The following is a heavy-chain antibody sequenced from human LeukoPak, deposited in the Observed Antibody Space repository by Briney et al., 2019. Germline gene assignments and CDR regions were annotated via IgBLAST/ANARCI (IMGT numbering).Heavy chain of an antibody. CDR2: ISSSSSYI. Sequence: GGSLRLSCAASGFTFSSYSMNWVRQAPGKGLEWVSSISSSSSYIYYADSVKGRFTISRDNPKNTLDVQMNSLRTEDTAVYYCAGAQDSSWHNFDYWGQGTLVTVSS. V-gene: IGHV3-21*01. D-gene: IGHD6-13*01. CDR1: GFTFSSYS. CDR3: AGAQDSSWHNFDY. J-gene: IGHJ4*02.